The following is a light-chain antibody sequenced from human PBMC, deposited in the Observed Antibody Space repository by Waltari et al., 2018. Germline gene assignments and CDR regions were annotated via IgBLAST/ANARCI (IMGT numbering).Light chain of an antibody. V-gene: IGKV1-9*01. Sequence: IQLTQSPSSLSASVGESVTITCRASQGISSKLTWYQQKPGKAPKLLISAASTLQSGFPLTSSGTGSGTDFTLTISSPQPQDFATDYCQQVNSYPITCGQGTRLEIK. CDR1: QGISSK. CDR2: AAS. CDR3: QQVNSYPIT. J-gene: IGKJ5*01.